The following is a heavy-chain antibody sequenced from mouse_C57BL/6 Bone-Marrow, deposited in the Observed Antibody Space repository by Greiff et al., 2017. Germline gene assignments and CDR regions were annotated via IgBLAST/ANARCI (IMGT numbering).Heavy chain of an antibody. CDR3: AEQGTFDY. CDR1: GYTFTDYN. V-gene: IGHV1-22*01. J-gene: IGHJ2*01. Sequence: VQLKESGPELVKPGASVKMSCKASGYTFTDYNMHWVKQSHGKSLEWIGYINPNNGGTSYNQKFKGKATLTVNKSSSTAYMELRSLTSEDSAVYYCAEQGTFDYWGRGTTLTVSS. CDR2: INPNNGGT.